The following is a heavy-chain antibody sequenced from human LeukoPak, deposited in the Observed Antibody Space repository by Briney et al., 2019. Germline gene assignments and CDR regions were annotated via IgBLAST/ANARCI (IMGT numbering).Heavy chain of an antibody. Sequence: PSETLSLTCTVSGGSISSYYWSWIRQPPGKGLEGIGDIYYSGSTNYNPSLKSRVTISVDTSKNRFSLKLSSVTAADTAVYYCARDAWGYYDSSGYWPWGQGTLVTVSS. CDR2: IYYSGST. CDR1: GGSISSYY. J-gene: IGHJ5*02. D-gene: IGHD3-22*01. V-gene: IGHV4-59*01. CDR3: ARDAWGYYDSSGYWP.